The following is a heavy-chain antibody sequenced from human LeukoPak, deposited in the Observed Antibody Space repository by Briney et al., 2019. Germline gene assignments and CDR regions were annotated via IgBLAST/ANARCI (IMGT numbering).Heavy chain of an antibody. CDR2: IWYDGSNK. V-gene: IGHV3-33*01. CDR1: GFTFSSYG. D-gene: IGHD3-10*01. Sequence: GGSLRLSCAASGFTFSSYGMHWDRQGPGKGLEWGAVIWYDGSNKYYADSVKGRFTISRDNSKNTLYLHMKSLRAEDKAVYYYARGRKLPPPAPRPDCDDCGEGAPVTVSS. J-gene: IGHJ4*02. CDR3: ARGRKLPPPAPRPDCDD.